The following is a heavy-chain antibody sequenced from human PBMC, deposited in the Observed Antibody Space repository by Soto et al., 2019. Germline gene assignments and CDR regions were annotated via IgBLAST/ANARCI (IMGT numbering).Heavy chain of an antibody. CDR1: SGSVNSSNW. J-gene: IGHJ4*02. D-gene: IGHD1-7*01. V-gene: IGHV4-4*02. CDR2: IYLGGSA. Sequence: QVQLRESGPGLVKPLGTLFLTCAVSSGSVNSSNWWSWVRQPPGKGLEWIGEIYLGGSANYNPSLSSRVTTSVDKSKNQVFLQLSSVTAAHTAVYYCARDPAVAGTFDYWGQGTLLTVSS. CDR3: ARDPAVAGTFDY.